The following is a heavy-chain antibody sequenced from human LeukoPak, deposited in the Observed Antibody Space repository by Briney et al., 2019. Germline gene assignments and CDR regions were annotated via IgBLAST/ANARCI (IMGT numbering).Heavy chain of an antibody. J-gene: IGHJ3*02. Sequence: GGSLRLSCAASGFTFSSYSMNWVRQAPGKGLEWVSSISSSSSYIYYADSVKGRFSFSRDNSKNTLYLQMNSLRPEDTAVYYCARAWELHDAFDIWGQGTMVTVS. CDR1: GFTFSSYS. D-gene: IGHD1-26*01. V-gene: IGHV3-21*01. CDR2: ISSSSSYI. CDR3: ARAWELHDAFDI.